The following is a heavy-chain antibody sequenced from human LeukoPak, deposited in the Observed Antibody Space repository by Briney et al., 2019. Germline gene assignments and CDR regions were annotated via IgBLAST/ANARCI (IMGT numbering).Heavy chain of an antibody. CDR1: GFTFSSYA. CDR2: ISGSGGST. J-gene: IGHJ4*02. D-gene: IGHD3-22*01. CDR3: ATQKIVVVTTFDY. V-gene: IGHV3-23*01. Sequence: GGSLRLSCAASGFTFSSYAMSWVRQAPGKGLEWVSAISGSGGSTYYADSVKGRFTISRDNPKNTLYLQMNSLRAEDTAVYYCATQKIVVVTTFDYWGQGTLVTVSS.